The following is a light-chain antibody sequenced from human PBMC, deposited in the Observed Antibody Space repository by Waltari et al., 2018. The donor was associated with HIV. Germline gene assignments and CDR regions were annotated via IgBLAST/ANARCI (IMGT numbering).Light chain of an antibody. J-gene: IGKJ1*01. V-gene: IGKV3-20*01. CDR3: QQYGTSPWT. CDR1: QSLSSTY. CDR2: GAS. Sequence: PGERATLSCRASQSLSSTYVAWYQQKPGQAPRLLIYGASTRATGIPDRFSGSGSGTDFTLTISSLEPEDFAVYHCQQYGTSPWTFGQGTKVETK.